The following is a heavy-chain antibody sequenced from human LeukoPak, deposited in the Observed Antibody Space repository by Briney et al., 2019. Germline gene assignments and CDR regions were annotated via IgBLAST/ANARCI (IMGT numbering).Heavy chain of an antibody. CDR3: AADAPPPSGRWHDAFDI. CDR1: GFTFISSA. CDR2: IVVGSGNT. Sequence: ASVRVSCKASGFTFISSAMQWVRQARGQRLEWIGSIVVGSGNTDYAQKFQERVTITRDMSTNTVYVELSSLRSEDTAVYYCAADAPPPSGRWHDAFDIWGQGTMVTVSS. D-gene: IGHD1-26*01. J-gene: IGHJ3*02. V-gene: IGHV1-58*02.